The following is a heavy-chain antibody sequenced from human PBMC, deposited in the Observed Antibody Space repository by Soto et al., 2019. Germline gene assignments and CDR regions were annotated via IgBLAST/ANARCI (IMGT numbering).Heavy chain of an antibody. J-gene: IGHJ4*02. CDR3: ARGMITFGGVINYFDY. CDR2: IYYSGST. V-gene: IGHV4-59*01. D-gene: IGHD3-16*02. Sequence: SETLSLTCTVSGGSISSYYWSWIRQPPGKGLEWIGYIYYSGSTNYNPSLKSRVTISVDTSKNQFSLKLSSVTAADTAVYYCARGMITFGGVINYFDYWGQGTLVTVSS. CDR1: GGSISSYY.